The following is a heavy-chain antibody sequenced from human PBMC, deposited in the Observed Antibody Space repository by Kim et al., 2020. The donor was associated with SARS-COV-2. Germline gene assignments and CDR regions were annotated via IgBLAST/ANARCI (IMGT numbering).Heavy chain of an antibody. D-gene: IGHD6-19*01. J-gene: IGHJ5*02. Sequence: SETLSITCTVSGGSISSGGYYWSWIRQHPGKGLEWIGYIYYSGSTYYNPSLKSRVTISVDTSKNQFSLKLSSVTAADTAVYYCARDKQWLTHNWFDPWGQGTLVTVSS. CDR1: GGSISSGGYY. V-gene: IGHV4-31*03. CDR3: ARDKQWLTHNWFDP. CDR2: IYYSGST.